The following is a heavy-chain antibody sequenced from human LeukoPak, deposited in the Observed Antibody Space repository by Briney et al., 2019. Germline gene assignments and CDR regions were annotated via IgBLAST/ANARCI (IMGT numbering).Heavy chain of an antibody. V-gene: IGHV4-4*09. D-gene: IGHD6-6*01. CDR3: ARHDAGIAARPFDN. Sequence: SETLSLTCTVSGGYISTYYWSWIRRPPGKGLEWIADIHASGPTNYNPSLKSRITISVDTSKNQFSLKLSSVTAADTAVYYCARHDAGIAARPFDNWGQGTLVTVSS. CDR2: IHASGPT. CDR1: GGYISTYY. J-gene: IGHJ4*02.